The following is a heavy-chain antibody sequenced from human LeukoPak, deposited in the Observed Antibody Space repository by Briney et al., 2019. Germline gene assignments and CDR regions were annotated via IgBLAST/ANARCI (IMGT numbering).Heavy chain of an antibody. V-gene: IGHV3-11*06. CDR1: GFIFSDYY. Sequence: PEGSLRLSCAASGFIFSDYYMNWIRQAPGKGLEWVSYISSSGSFTNYADSVKGRFTISRDNAKNSLYLQMNSLRAEDTAVYYCARGRYFDHWGQGILVTVSS. J-gene: IGHJ4*02. CDR2: ISSSGSFT. CDR3: ARGRYFDH.